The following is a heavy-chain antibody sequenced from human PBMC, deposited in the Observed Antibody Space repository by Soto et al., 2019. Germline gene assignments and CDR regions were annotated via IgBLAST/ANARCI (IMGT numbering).Heavy chain of an antibody. Sequence: ASVKVSCKVSGYTLTELSMHWVRQAPGKGLEWMGGFDPEDGETIYAQKFQGRVTMTEDTSTDTAYMELSSLRSEDTAVYYCATAPPRNNYYDSSGFLYWYFDLWGRGTLVTVSS. CDR1: GYTLTELS. V-gene: IGHV1-24*01. CDR2: FDPEDGET. CDR3: ATAPPRNNYYDSSGFLYWYFDL. D-gene: IGHD3-22*01. J-gene: IGHJ2*01.